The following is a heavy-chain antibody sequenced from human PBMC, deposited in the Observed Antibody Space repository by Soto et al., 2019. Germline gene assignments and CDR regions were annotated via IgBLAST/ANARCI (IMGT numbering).Heavy chain of an antibody. V-gene: IGHV4-31*03. CDR3: VRDAPRVAPS. CDR2: INYRGTT. J-gene: IGHJ5*02. Sequence: QVQLQESGPGLVRPSQTLSLTCTVSGGSINSGDSYWNWIRQNPEKGLEWIGYINYRGTTFYNPSIKSRIIISASTSENQFSLKLNSVTAADTAVYYCVRDAPRVAPSWGQGTLVTVSS. D-gene: IGHD2-15*01. CDR1: GGSINSGDSY.